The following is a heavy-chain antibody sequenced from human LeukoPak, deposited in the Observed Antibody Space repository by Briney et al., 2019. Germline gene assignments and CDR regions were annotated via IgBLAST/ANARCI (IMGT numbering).Heavy chain of an antibody. CDR2: IYTSGST. CDR3: ARGLYSSGWYNWFDP. CDR1: GGSISSYY. D-gene: IGHD6-19*01. J-gene: IGHJ5*02. Sequence: PSETLSLTCTVSGGSISSYYWSWIRQPAGKGLEWIGRIYTSGSTNYNPSLKSRVTMSVDTSKNQFSLKLSSVTAADTAVYYCARGLYSSGWYNWFDPWGQGTLVTVSS. V-gene: IGHV4-4*07.